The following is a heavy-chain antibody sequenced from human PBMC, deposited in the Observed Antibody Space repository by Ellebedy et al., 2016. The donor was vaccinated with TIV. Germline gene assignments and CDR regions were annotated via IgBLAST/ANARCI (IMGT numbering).Heavy chain of an antibody. CDR3: ARGVDTALVEHFQH. Sequence: GESLKISCAASGFTFSTYTMNLVRQAPGKVLEWVSYISSTSSTIYYADSVRGRFAISRDNAKNSLYLQMNSLRAEDTALYYCARGVDTALVEHFQHWGQGTLVTVSS. D-gene: IGHD5-18*01. V-gene: IGHV3-48*04. CDR2: ISSTSSTI. CDR1: GFTFSTYT. J-gene: IGHJ1*01.